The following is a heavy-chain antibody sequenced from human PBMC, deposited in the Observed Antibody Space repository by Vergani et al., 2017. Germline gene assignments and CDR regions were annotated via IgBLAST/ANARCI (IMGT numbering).Heavy chain of an antibody. CDR1: GGSFTSYH. J-gene: IGHJ6*03. CDR3: ARVNTKTNGHLYYYYYMDV. Sequence: QVQLQQWGGGLLKPSETLSLTCVVNGGSFTSYHWTWIRQSPGEGLEWVGDIDHTGRPDYNPPLKSRLTMSVDKSRNQFSLTLNSVTATDTAIYFCARVNTKTNGHLYYYYYMDVWGQGTAVTVS. D-gene: IGHD2-8*01. CDR2: IDHTGRP. V-gene: IGHV4-34*01.